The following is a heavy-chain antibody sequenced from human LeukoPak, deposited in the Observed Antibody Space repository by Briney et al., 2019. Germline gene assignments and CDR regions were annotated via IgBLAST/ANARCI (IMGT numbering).Heavy chain of an antibody. J-gene: IGHJ3*02. CDR1: GFLFTRYW. Sequence: SGGSLRLSCAASGFLFTRYWMSWVRQAPGKGLEWVANIKHDGSEEYYEDSVKGRFTVSKDNAKNSVYLQMNSLRVEDTAVYYCARDVTAGSDAFDIWGQGTMVTVSS. D-gene: IGHD2-21*02. V-gene: IGHV3-7*01. CDR2: IKHDGSEE. CDR3: ARDVTAGSDAFDI.